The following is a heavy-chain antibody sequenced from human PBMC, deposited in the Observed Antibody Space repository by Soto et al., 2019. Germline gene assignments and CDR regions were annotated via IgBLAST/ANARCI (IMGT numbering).Heavy chain of an antibody. D-gene: IGHD3-10*01. CDR3: ARDVYYYGSGTYSKGVYYYGMDV. J-gene: IGHJ6*02. CDR1: GFTFSSYG. V-gene: IGHV3-33*01. Sequence: QVQLVESGGGVVQPGRSLRLSCAASGFTFSSYGMHWVRQAPGKGLEWVAVIWYDGSNKYYEDSVKGRITISRDNSKNTLYLQMNSLRAEDTAVYYCARDVYYYGSGTYSKGVYYYGMDVWGQGTTVTVFS. CDR2: IWYDGSNK.